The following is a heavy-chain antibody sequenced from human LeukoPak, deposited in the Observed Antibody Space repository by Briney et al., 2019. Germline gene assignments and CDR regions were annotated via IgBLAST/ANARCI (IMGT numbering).Heavy chain of an antibody. CDR3: AKVSGYYYADAFDI. Sequence: AGGSLRLSCTVSGFTVSSNSMSWVRQAPGKGLEWVSGISWNSGSIGYADSVKGRFTISRDNAKNSLYLQMNSLRAEDTALYYCAKVSGYYYADAFDIWGQGTMVTVSS. CDR2: ISWNSGSI. V-gene: IGHV3-9*01. J-gene: IGHJ3*02. D-gene: IGHD3-22*01. CDR1: GFTVSSNS.